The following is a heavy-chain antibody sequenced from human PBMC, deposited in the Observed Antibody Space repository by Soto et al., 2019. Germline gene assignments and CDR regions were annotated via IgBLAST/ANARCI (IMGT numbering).Heavy chain of an antibody. CDR3: ARWLQLRPLDY. D-gene: IGHD1-1*01. V-gene: IGHV1-18*01. CDR2: ITVYNGNP. J-gene: IGHJ4*02. Sequence: GASVKVSCKASGYTFTSFGIGWVRQAPGQGLEYMGWITVYNGNPNYAQKLQDRVTLTADTSTSTAYMEMRSLRSDDTAVYYCARWLQLRPLDYWGQGTLVTVSS. CDR1: GYTFTSFG.